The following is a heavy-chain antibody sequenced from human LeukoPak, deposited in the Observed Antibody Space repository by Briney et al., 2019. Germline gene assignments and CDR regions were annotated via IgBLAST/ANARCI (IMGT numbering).Heavy chain of an antibody. J-gene: IGHJ4*02. V-gene: IGHV4-59*08. CDR2: IYYSGNT. CDR1: GGSISSYY. Sequence: PSETLSLTCTVSGGSISSYYWSWIRQPPGKGLEWIGYIYYSGNTKYNPSLESRVTISLDTPKNQFSLKLSSVTAADTAMCYCARQRGGSYYGDTYYFDYWGQGTLVTVSP. D-gene: IGHD1-26*01. CDR3: ARQRGGSYYGDTYYFDY.